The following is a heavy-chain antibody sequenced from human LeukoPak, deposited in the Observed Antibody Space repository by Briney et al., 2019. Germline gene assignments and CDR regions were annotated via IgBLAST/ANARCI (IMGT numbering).Heavy chain of an antibody. CDR3: ARDRNYDSSGHIPDDAFDI. CDR1: GYTFTSYG. CDR2: ISAHNGNT. V-gene: IGHV1-18*01. D-gene: IGHD3-22*01. J-gene: IGHJ3*02. Sequence: ASVKVSCKASGYTFTSYGISWVRQAPGQGLEWMGWISAHNGNTNYAQKFQGRVTITRDTSISTAYMELSRLRSDDTAVYYCARDRNYDSSGHIPDDAFDIWGQGTMVTVSS.